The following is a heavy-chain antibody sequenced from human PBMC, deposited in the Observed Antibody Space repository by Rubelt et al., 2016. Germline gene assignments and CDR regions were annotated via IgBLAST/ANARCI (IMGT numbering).Heavy chain of an antibody. CDR2: VHYSGST. V-gene: IGHV4-39*01. Sequence: QLQLQESGPGLVKPSETLSLTCSVSRGTISSGGYYWGWIRQAPGKGLEWIGSVHYSGSTYYTPSLKSRVTISVDTSKNQFSLKSGSGTAAGTAVYYGARQPWIQHPWYFDQWGQGTLVTVSS. CDR1: RGTISSGGYY. D-gene: IGHD5-18*01. CDR3: ARQPWIQHPWYFDQ. J-gene: IGHJ4*02.